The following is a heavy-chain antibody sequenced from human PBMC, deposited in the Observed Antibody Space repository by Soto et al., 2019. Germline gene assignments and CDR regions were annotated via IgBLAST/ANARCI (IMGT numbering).Heavy chain of an antibody. CDR1: GGYFSGYY. V-gene: IGHV4-34*01. D-gene: IGHD3-3*01. CDR3: ARGRYYDFWSGYYRNYYGMDV. J-gene: IGHJ6*02. CDR2: INHSGST. Sequence: SETLSLTCAVYGGYFSGYYWSWIRQTTGKGLEWIGEINHSGSTNYNPSLKSRVTISVDTSKNQFSLKLSSVTAADTAVYYCARGRYYDFWSGYYRNYYGMDVWGQGTTVTVSS.